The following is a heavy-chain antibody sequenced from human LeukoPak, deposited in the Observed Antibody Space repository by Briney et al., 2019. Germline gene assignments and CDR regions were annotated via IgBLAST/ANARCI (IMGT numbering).Heavy chain of an antibody. Sequence: GGSLRLSCAASGFTFSTYAMSWVRQAPGKGLEWVSGISGSGDSTSYGDSVKGRFTISRDNSKNTLYLQMNSLRAEDTAVYYCAKPYSSSWPYYFDYWGQGTLVTVSS. CDR1: GFTFSTYA. J-gene: IGHJ4*02. CDR3: AKPYSSSWPYYFDY. CDR2: ISGSGDST. V-gene: IGHV3-23*01. D-gene: IGHD6-13*01.